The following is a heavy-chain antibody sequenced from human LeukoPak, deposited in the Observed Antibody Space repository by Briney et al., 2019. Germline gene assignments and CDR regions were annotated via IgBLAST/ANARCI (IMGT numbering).Heavy chain of an antibody. D-gene: IGHD6-13*01. Sequence: SETLSLTCTVSGGSISSSSYYWGWIRQPPGKGLEWLGSIYYSGSTYYNPSLKSRVTISVDTSKNQFSLKLSSVTAADTAVYYCARHPARGIATTYYYGMDVWGQGTTVTVSS. CDR3: ARHPARGIATTYYYGMDV. CDR1: GGSISSSSYY. V-gene: IGHV4-39*01. J-gene: IGHJ6*02. CDR2: IYYSGST.